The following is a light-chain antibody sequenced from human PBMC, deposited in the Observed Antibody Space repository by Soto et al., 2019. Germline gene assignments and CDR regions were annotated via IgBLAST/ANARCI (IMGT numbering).Light chain of an antibody. V-gene: IGKV3-15*01. CDR3: QQYNKWPLT. CDR2: EAS. Sequence: EIVMTQSPATLSVSPGERTTLSCRASQSIYNNLAWYQQKPGQAPRLLIYEASTRATGIPARFSGSGSGTEFTLTISSLQSEDFAFYYCQQYNKWPLTFDGGARVEIK. J-gene: IGKJ4*01. CDR1: QSIYNN.